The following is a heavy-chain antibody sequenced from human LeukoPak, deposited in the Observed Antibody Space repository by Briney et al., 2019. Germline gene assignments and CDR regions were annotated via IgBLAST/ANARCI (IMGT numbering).Heavy chain of an antibody. D-gene: IGHD5/OR15-5a*01. Sequence: PGGSLRLSCAASGFTFRIHALSWVRQAPGKGLEWVSTIGSGDDLHYADSVKGRFTVSRDDPQNTLYLQMNSLRAEYAAIYYCAKDATPGNSVYDHFDYWGQGTLVTVSS. CDR3: AKDATPGNSVYDHFDY. V-gene: IGHV3-23*01. CDR2: IGSGDDL. J-gene: IGHJ4*02. CDR1: GFTFRIHA.